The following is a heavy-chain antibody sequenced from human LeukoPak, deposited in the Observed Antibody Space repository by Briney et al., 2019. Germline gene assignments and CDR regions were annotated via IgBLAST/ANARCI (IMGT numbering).Heavy chain of an antibody. CDR1: GGSVSSGCYY. D-gene: IGHD5-18*01. Sequence: SETLSLTCTVSGGSVSSGCYYWIWIRQPPGMELEGNGNLYDSGSTNYNLSLKSRVTISVDTSNNQFSLKLTSVPAADTAVYYSAREDTAMGIAYWGQGTLVTVYS. J-gene: IGHJ4*02. CDR3: AREDTAMGIAY. CDR2: LYDSGST. V-gene: IGHV4-61*01.